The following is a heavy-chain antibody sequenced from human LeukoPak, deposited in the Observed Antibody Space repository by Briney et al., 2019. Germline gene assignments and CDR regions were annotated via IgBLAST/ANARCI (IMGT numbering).Heavy chain of an antibody. CDR2: IGTAGDT. J-gene: IGHJ4*02. CDR1: GFTFSSYD. CDR3: ARGLYDSSGYYLDY. D-gene: IGHD3-22*01. V-gene: IGHV3-13*01. Sequence: GGSLRLSSAASGFTFSSYDMHWVRQATGKGLEWVSAIGTAGDTYYPGSVKGRFTISRENAKNSLYLQMNSLRAGDTAVYYCARGLYDSSGYYLDYWGQGTLVTVSS.